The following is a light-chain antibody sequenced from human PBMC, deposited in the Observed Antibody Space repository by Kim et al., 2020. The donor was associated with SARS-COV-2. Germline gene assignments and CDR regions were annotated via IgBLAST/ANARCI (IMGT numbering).Light chain of an antibody. J-gene: IGLJ2*01. V-gene: IGLV7-43*01. Sequence: PEGTVTCSCASSPGAGTSGYSPNWFQQKPGQPPRALIYSTSSKHSWTPARFSGSLLGGKAALTLSGVQPEDEAEYYCLLYYGVAPIFGGGTKLTVL. CDR3: LLYYGVAPI. CDR2: STS. CDR1: PGAGTSGYS.